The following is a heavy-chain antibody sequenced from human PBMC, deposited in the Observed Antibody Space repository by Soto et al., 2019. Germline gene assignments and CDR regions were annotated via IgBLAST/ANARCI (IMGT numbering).Heavy chain of an antibody. D-gene: IGHD4-17*01. J-gene: IGHJ4*02. V-gene: IGHV4-30-2*01. CDR1: GGSISSCGYS. Sequence: SETLSLTCAVSGGSISSCGYSWSWIRQPPGKGLEWIGYIYYSGSTYYNPSLKSRVTISVDRSKNQFSLKLSSVTAADTAVYYCARGMTTVTTLDYWGQGTLVTVSS. CDR3: ARGMTTVTTLDY. CDR2: IYYSGST.